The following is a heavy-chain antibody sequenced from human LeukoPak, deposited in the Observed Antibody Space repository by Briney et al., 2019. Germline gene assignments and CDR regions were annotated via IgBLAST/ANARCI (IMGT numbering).Heavy chain of an antibody. CDR3: ARADRLDGGPHLIGP. D-gene: IGHD2-21*01. J-gene: IGHJ5*02. CDR2: INPNSGGT. CDR1: GYSFTDYY. V-gene: IGHV1-2*02. Sequence: GASVKVSCKTSGYSFTDYYMHWVRQAPGQGLEWMGWINPNSGGTSSAQKFQGRVTMTRDTSITTVYMEVSWLTSDDTATYYCARADRLDGGPHLIGPWGQGTLVTVSS.